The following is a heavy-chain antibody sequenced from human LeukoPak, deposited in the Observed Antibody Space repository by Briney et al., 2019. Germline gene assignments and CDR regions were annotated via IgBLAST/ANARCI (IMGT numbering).Heavy chain of an antibody. D-gene: IGHD3-22*01. CDR2: INPNSGGT. CDR1: GYTFTGYY. J-gene: IGHJ4*02. Sequence: GASVKVSCKASGYTFTGYYMHCVRQAPGQGLEWMGWINPNSGGTNYAQKFQGRVTMTRDTSISTAYMELSRLRSDDTAVYYCARDSANYYYDSSGYYGYWGQGTLVTVSS. V-gene: IGHV1-2*02. CDR3: ARDSANYYYDSSGYYGY.